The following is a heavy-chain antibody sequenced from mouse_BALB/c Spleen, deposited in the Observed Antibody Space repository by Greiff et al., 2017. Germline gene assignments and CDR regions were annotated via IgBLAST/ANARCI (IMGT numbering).Heavy chain of an antibody. CDR3: ASITTVDAWFAY. D-gene: IGHD1-1*01. Sequence: QVQLKQSGPGLVQPSQSLSITCTVSGFSLTSYGVHWVRQSPGKGLEWLGVIWSGGSTDYNAAFISRLSISKDNSKSQVFLKMNSLQTDDTAMYYCASITTVDAWFAYWGQGTLVTVSA. CDR2: IWSGGST. CDR1: GFSLTSYG. V-gene: IGHV2-4-1*01. J-gene: IGHJ3*01.